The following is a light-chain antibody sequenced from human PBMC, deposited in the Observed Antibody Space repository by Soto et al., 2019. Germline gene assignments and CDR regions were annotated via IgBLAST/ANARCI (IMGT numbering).Light chain of an antibody. CDR2: SNN. Sequence: QSVLTQPPSASGTPGQRVTISCSGSSSNIGSNTVNWYQQLPGTAPKLLIYSNNQRPSGVPDRFSGSKSGNSASLAISGLQSEDEADDYCAAWDDSLNGSYWVVGGGTKLTVL. CDR1: SSNIGSNT. CDR3: AAWDDSLNGSYWV. J-gene: IGLJ3*02. V-gene: IGLV1-44*01.